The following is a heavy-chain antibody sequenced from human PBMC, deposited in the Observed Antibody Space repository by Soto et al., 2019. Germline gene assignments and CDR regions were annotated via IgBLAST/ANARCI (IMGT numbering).Heavy chain of an antibody. CDR1: GYTFSSYG. CDR3: AREGQLGY. V-gene: IGHV1-18*01. D-gene: IGHD6-6*01. CDR2: ISGYNGNT. Sequence: QDQLVQSGAEVKKPGASVKVSCKTSGYTFSSYGFSWVRQAPGQGLEGIGWISGYNGNTNYAQRFQGRVTMTTDTSTSTAYMELRSLRSDDTAVYYCAREGQLGYWGQGTLVTVSS. J-gene: IGHJ4*02.